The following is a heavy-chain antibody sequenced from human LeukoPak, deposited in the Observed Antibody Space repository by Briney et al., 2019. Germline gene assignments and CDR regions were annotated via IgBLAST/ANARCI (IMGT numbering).Heavy chain of an antibody. CDR1: GGSISPFY. Sequence: SETLSLTCTVSGGSISPFYWSWIRQPPGKGLEWIGYIYYSGSTNYNPSLKSRVTISVDTSKNQFSLKLSSVTAADTAVYYCARKGRWEVNDAFDIWGQGTMVTVSS. J-gene: IGHJ3*02. D-gene: IGHD1-26*01. CDR2: IYYSGST. V-gene: IGHV4-59*01. CDR3: ARKGRWEVNDAFDI.